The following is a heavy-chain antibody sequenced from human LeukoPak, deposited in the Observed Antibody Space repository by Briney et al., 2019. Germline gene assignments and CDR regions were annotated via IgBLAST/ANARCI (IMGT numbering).Heavy chain of an antibody. D-gene: IGHD6-13*01. V-gene: IGHV1-69*04. CDR1: GGTFSSYA. Sequence: SVKVPCKASGGTFSSYAISWVRQAPGQGLEWMGRIIPILGIANYAQKFQGRVTITADKSTSTAYMELSSLRSEDTAVYYCARAYSSSGTGLALDIWGQGTMVTVSS. J-gene: IGHJ3*02. CDR2: IIPILGIA. CDR3: ARAYSSSGTGLALDI.